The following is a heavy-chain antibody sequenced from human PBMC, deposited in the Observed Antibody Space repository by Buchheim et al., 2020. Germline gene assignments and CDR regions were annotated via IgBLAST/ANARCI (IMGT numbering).Heavy chain of an antibody. D-gene: IGHD7-27*01. Sequence: QLQLQESGPGLVKPSETLSLTCTVSGGSISSSSYYWGWIRQPPGKGLEWIGSIYYSGSTYYNPSLKSRVTIPVDTPKNQFSPKLSSVTAADTAVYYCARPNWGSAHYYGMDVWGQGTT. V-gene: IGHV4-39*07. J-gene: IGHJ6*02. CDR2: IYYSGST. CDR1: GGSISSSSYY. CDR3: ARPNWGSAHYYGMDV.